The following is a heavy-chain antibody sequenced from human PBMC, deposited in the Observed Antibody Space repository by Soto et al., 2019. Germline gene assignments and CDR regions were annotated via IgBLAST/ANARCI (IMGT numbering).Heavy chain of an antibody. Sequence: SLRLSCAASGFTFSDHGMSWVRQAPGKGLEWVSKISGSGGTTYYADSVKGRFTISRDNSKNTLYLQMNGLRAEDTALYYCAKDKGSSWAYSYYGMDVWGQGTTVTVSS. D-gene: IGHD6-6*01. CDR3: AKDKGSSWAYSYYGMDV. CDR2: ISGSGGTT. CDR1: GFTFSDHG. V-gene: IGHV3-23*01. J-gene: IGHJ6*02.